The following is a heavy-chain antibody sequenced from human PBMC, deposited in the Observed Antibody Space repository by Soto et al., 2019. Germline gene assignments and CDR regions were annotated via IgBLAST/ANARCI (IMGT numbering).Heavy chain of an antibody. J-gene: IGHJ6*02. CDR2: IYYSGST. CDR1: GGSISSYY. Sequence: QVQLQESGPGLVKPSETLSLTCTVSGGSISSYYWSWIRQPPVKGLEWIGYIYYSGSTNYNPSLKIRVTISVDTSKNQFSLELSSVTAADTAVYYCAGQYSFGSYGMDVWGQGTTVTVSS. D-gene: IGHD5-18*01. V-gene: IGHV4-59*08. CDR3: AGQYSFGSYGMDV.